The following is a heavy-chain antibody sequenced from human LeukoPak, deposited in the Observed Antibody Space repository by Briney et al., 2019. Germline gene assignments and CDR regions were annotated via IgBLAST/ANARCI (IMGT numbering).Heavy chain of an antibody. Sequence: GESLRLSCAASGFTFSTYAMHWVRQAPGKGLEWVAVISYDGSNKYYADSVKGRFTISRDNSKNTLYLQMSSLRAEDTAVYYCAKHRGSGYEYYFDYWGQGTLVTVSS. CDR1: GFTFSTYA. J-gene: IGHJ4*02. CDR3: AKHRGSGYEYYFDY. V-gene: IGHV3-30-3*02. CDR2: ISYDGSNK. D-gene: IGHD5-12*01.